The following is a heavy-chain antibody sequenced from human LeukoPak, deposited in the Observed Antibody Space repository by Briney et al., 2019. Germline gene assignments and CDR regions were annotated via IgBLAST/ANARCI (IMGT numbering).Heavy chain of an antibody. Sequence: QPGGSLRLSCAASGFTFSSYWMHWVRQAPGKGLVWVSRINSDGSSTSYADSVKGRFTISRDNAKNTLYLQMNSLRAEDTALYYCARARNDYDSNGFSVLDYWGQGTLVTVSS. J-gene: IGHJ4*02. V-gene: IGHV3-74*01. CDR1: GFTFSSYW. CDR3: ARARNDYDSNGFSVLDY. D-gene: IGHD3-22*01. CDR2: INSDGSST.